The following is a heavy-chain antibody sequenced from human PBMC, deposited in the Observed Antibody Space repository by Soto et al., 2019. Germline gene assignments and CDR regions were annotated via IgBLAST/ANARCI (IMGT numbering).Heavy chain of an antibody. CDR3: AKVVVARTNWYYFDC. J-gene: IGHJ4*02. CDR2: ISYDGSNK. D-gene: IGHD2-2*01. CDR1: GFTFRSYG. Sequence: QVQLVESGGGVVQPGRSLRLSCAASGFTFRSYGMYWVRQAPGKGLEWVAGISYDGSNKYYADSMKGRFTISRDSSKNTLYLQMNSLRAEDTAVYYCAKVVVARTNWYYFDCWGQGTLVTVSS. V-gene: IGHV3-30*18.